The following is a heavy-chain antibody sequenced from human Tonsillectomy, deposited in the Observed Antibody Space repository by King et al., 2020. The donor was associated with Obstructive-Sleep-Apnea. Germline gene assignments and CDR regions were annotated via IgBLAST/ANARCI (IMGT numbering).Heavy chain of an antibody. J-gene: IGHJ4*02. CDR1: GYSIGSGYC. CDR3: ARVIGFRGYPRGDFDY. D-gene: IGHD3-10*01. V-gene: IGHV4-38-2*02. Sequence: VQLQESGPGLVKPSETLSLICSVSGYSIGSGYCWGWIRQPPGKGLEWIGTICHGGSTFYNPSLKSRVTTSLDSPRNQFSLGLTSVTAADTAVYYCARVIGFRGYPRGDFDYWGQGILVTVSS. CDR2: ICHGGST.